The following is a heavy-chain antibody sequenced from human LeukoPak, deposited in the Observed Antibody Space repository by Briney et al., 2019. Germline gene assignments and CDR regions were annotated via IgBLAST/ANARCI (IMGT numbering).Heavy chain of an antibody. CDR2: INPNSGGT. J-gene: IGHJ4*02. D-gene: IGHD4-17*01. Sequence: ASVKVSCKASGYTFTAYYIHWVRQAPGQGLEWMGWINPNSGGTNYAEKFQGRVTMTRDTSISTVYMELISLRSDDTAVYYCAREMNYDDYRTSDYWGQGTLVTVSS. CDR1: GYTFTAYY. V-gene: IGHV1-2*02. CDR3: AREMNYDDYRTSDY.